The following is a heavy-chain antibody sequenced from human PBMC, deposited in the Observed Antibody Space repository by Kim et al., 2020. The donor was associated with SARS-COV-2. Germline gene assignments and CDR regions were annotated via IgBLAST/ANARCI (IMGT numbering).Heavy chain of an antibody. CDR2: IYPGDSDT. CDR3: ARGWFGEPTYYYGMDV. CDR1: GYSFTSYW. D-gene: IGHD3-10*01. V-gene: IGHV5-51*01. J-gene: IGHJ6*02. Sequence: GESLKISCKGSGYSFTSYWIGWVRQMPGKGLEWMGIIYPGDSDTRYSPSFQGQVTISADKSISTAYLQWSSLKASDTAMYYCARGWFGEPTYYYGMDVWGQRTAVTVSS.